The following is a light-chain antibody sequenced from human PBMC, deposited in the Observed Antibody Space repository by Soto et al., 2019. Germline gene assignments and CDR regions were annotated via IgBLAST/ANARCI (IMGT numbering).Light chain of an antibody. V-gene: IGLV2-14*02. CDR1: SSDVGSYNL. Sequence: QSALTQPASVSGSPGQSITISCTGTSSDVGSYNLVSWYQHHPGKAPKLIISDDNKRPSGVSNRFSGSKSGNTASLTISGLQAEDEADYYCHAYDSSLDAFVFGTGTKLTVL. J-gene: IGLJ1*01. CDR3: HAYDSSLDAFV. CDR2: DDN.